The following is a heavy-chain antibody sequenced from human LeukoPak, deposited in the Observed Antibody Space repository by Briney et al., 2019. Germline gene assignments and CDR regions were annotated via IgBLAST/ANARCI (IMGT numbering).Heavy chain of an antibody. V-gene: IGHV4-59*01. J-gene: IGHJ4*02. CDR2: IYYSGST. Sequence: PSETLSLTCTVSGGSISSYYWSWIRQPPGKGLEWIGYIYYSGSTNYNPSLKSRVTISVDTSKNQFSLKLSSVTAADTAVYYCARAPVEMAPHIGSTFDYWGQGTLVTVSS. CDR1: GGSISSYY. CDR3: ARAPVEMAPHIGSTFDY. D-gene: IGHD5-24*01.